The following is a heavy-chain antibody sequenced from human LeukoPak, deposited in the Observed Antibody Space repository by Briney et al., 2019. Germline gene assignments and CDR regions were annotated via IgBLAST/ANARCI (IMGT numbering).Heavy chain of an antibody. D-gene: IGHD3-10*01. CDR3: ARSIWFGELLPYY. J-gene: IGHJ4*02. CDR2: ISAYNGNT. V-gene: IGHV1-18*01. Sequence: GALVKVSCKASGYTFTSYAMHWVRQAPGQGLEWMGWISAYNGNTNYAQKLQGRVTMTTDTSTSTAYMELRSLRSDDTAVYYCARSIWFGELLPYYWGQGTLVTVSS. CDR1: GYTFTSYA.